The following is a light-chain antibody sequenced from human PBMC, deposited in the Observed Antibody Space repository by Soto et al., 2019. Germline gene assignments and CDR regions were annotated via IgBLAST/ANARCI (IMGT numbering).Light chain of an antibody. CDR2: AAS. V-gene: IGKV1-9*01. J-gene: IGKJ5*01. CDR3: QQFKSYPIT. CDR1: QGISSD. Sequence: IQLTQSPSFLSASVGDRVTITCRASQGISSDLAWYQQNPGKAPKLLIYAASTLQNGVPSTFSGSGSGTEFTLTISSLQPEDFGTYYCQQFKSYPITFGQGTRLEIK.